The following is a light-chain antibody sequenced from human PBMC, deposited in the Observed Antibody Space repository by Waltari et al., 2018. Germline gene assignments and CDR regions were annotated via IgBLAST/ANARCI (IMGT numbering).Light chain of an antibody. CDR3: YSSDSTGLRV. V-gene: IGLV3-10*01. Sequence: SYELTQTPSVSVSPGQTARITCSGHELPRKYAYWFQQKSGQAPRLVIYEDTKRPSGLPEGVSGSSSGTVATLTITGAQVDDEADYYCYSSDSTGLRVFGGGTTVVVL. J-gene: IGLJ1*01. CDR2: EDT. CDR1: ELPRKY.